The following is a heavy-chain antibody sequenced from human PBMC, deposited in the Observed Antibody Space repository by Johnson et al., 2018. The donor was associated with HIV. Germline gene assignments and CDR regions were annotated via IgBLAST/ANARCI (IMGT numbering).Heavy chain of an antibody. Sequence: MLLVESGGGLIQPGGSLRLSCAASDFTVSGNYMRWVRQAPGKGLEWVSLIHSGGTTLYADSVRGRFTISRDSSKNTLYLQMKSLRVEDTAVYYCARSPETGDRLWRAFDIWGHGTMVTVSS. CDR3: ARSPETGDRLWRAFDI. V-gene: IGHV3-53*01. CDR2: IHSGGTT. CDR1: DFTVSGNY. J-gene: IGHJ3*02. D-gene: IGHD4-17*01.